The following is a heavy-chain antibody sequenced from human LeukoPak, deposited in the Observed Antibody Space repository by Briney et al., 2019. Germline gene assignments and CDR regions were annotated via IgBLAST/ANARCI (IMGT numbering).Heavy chain of an antibody. CDR1: GFTFSSYG. Sequence: PGGSLRLSCAASGFTFSSYGMHWVRQAPGKGLEWEAFIRYDGSNKYYADSVKGRFTISRDNSKNTLYLQMNSLRAEDTAVYYCAKPRYQLPIFDYWGQGTLVTVSS. D-gene: IGHD2-2*01. V-gene: IGHV3-30*02. CDR3: AKPRYQLPIFDY. CDR2: IRYDGSNK. J-gene: IGHJ4*02.